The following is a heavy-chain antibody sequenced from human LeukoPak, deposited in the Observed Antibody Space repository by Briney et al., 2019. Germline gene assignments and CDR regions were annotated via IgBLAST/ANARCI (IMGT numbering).Heavy chain of an antibody. CDR3: AVTDQVHPSEGGATISP. CDR1: GYTFTGYY. J-gene: IGHJ5*02. Sequence: ASVKVSCKASGYTFTGYYMHWVRQAPGQGLEWMGWINPNSGGTNYAQKFQGRVTMTRDTSISTAYMELSRLRSDDTAVYYCAVTDQVHPSEGGATISPWGQGTLVTVSS. D-gene: IGHD1-26*01. CDR2: INPNSGGT. V-gene: IGHV1-2*02.